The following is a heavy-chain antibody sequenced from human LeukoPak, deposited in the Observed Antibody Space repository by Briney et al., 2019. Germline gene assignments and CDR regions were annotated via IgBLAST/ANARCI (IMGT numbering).Heavy chain of an antibody. CDR1: GFAFNNYV. CDR2: ISTSTTGT. Sequence: PGGSLRLSCAASGFAFNNYVMAWVRQTPEKGLEWVSAISTSTTGTYYADSVKGRFTISRDNSKNTLSPQMNSLRAEDTAVYYCAKGSRGTYPYFFDYWGQGSLVTVSS. CDR3: AKGSRGTYPYFFDY. J-gene: IGHJ4*02. V-gene: IGHV3-23*01. D-gene: IGHD3-10*01.